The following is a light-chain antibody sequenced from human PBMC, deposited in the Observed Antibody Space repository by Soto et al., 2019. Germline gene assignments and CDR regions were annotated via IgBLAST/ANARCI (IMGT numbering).Light chain of an antibody. CDR1: QSISSN. J-gene: IGKJ4*01. CDR2: RTS. V-gene: IGKV3-15*01. Sequence: EIVLTQSPGTLSLSPGERATLSCRASQSISSNLAWYQQKPGQAPRLLMFRTSSRATDFPARFSGSASRTEFNLTISSLQSEDFGVYYCQQYNNWPRATFGGGTKVDIK. CDR3: QQYNNWPRAT.